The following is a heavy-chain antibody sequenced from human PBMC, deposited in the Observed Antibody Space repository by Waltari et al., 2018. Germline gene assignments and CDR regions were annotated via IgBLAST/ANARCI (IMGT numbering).Heavy chain of an antibody. Sequence: QVQLQQWGAGLLKPSETLSLTCAVYGGSFSGYYWSWIRQPPGKGLEWIGEINHSGSTNYNPSLKSRVTISVDTSKNQFSLKLSSVTAADTAVYYCARVRGRIAAAGVDWFDPWGQGTLVTVSS. CDR2: INHSGST. CDR1: GGSFSGYY. CDR3: ARVRGRIAAAGVDWFDP. D-gene: IGHD6-13*01. V-gene: IGHV4-34*01. J-gene: IGHJ5*02.